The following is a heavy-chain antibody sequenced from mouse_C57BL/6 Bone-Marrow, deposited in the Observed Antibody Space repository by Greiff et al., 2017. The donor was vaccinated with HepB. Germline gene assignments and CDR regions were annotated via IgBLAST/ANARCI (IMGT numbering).Heavy chain of an antibody. Sequence: EVQRVESGGGLVKPGGSLKLSCAASGFTFSSYTMSWVRQTPEKRLEWVATISGGGGNTYYPDSVKGRFTISRDNAKNTLYLQMSSLRSEDTALYYCARHGRGWLLRYWYFDVWGTGTTVTVSS. CDR2: ISGGGGNT. CDR1: GFTFSSYT. D-gene: IGHD2-3*01. V-gene: IGHV5-9*01. CDR3: ARHGRGWLLRYWYFDV. J-gene: IGHJ1*03.